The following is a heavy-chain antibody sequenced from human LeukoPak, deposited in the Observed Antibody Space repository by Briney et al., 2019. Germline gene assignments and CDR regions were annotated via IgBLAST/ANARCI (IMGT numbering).Heavy chain of an antibody. Sequence: PSQTLSLTCTVSGGSISSGSYYWSWIWQPAGKGLEWIGRIYTSGSTNYNPSLKSRVTISVDTSKNQFSLKLSSVTAADTAVYYCARDPPVVRATADWFDPWGQGTLVTVSS. D-gene: IGHD1-26*01. CDR1: GGSISSGSYY. CDR3: ARDPPVVRATADWFDP. CDR2: IYTSGST. J-gene: IGHJ5*02. V-gene: IGHV4-61*02.